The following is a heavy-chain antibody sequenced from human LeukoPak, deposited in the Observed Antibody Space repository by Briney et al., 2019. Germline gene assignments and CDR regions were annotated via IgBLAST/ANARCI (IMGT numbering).Heavy chain of an antibody. Sequence: PSETLSLTCAVYGGSFSGYYWSWIRQPPGKGLEWIGEINHSGSTNYNPSLKSRVTISVDTSKNQFSLKLSSVTAADTAVYYCARPPVGTSSAAIRPYWYFDLWGRGTLVTVSS. V-gene: IGHV4-34*01. J-gene: IGHJ2*01. CDR3: ARPPVGTSSAAIRPYWYFDL. D-gene: IGHD2-2*02. CDR2: INHSGST. CDR1: GGSFSGYY.